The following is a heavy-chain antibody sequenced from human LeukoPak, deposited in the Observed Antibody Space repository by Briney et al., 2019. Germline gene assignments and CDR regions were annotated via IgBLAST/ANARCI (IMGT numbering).Heavy chain of an antibody. CDR3: ARDGFGADWYFDL. Sequence: SETLSLTCTVSGGSISSGSYYWSWIRQPPGKGLEWIGYIYYSGSTNYNPSLKSRVTISVDTSKNQFSLKLSSVTAADTAVYYCARDGFGADWYFDLWGRGTLVTVSS. CDR1: GGSISSGSYY. J-gene: IGHJ2*01. D-gene: IGHD3-10*01. CDR2: IYYSGST. V-gene: IGHV4-61*01.